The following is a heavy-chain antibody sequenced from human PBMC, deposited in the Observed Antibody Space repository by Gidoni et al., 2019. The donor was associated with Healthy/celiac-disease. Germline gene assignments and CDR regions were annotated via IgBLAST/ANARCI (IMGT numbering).Heavy chain of an antibody. Sequence: QVQLQQWGAGLLKPSETLSLTCAVYGGSFSGYYWSWIRQPPGKGLEWIGEINHSGSTNYNPSLKSRVTISVDTSKNQFSLKLSSVTAADTAVYYCATRIAAAGTGFGYWGQGTLVTVSS. CDR1: GGSFSGYY. J-gene: IGHJ4*02. D-gene: IGHD6-13*01. CDR2: INHSGST. V-gene: IGHV4-34*01. CDR3: ATRIAAAGTGFGY.